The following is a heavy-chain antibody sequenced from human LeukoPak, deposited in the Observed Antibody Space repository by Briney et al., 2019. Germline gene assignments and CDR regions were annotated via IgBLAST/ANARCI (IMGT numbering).Heavy chain of an antibody. CDR1: GFTCSHYG. CDR3: AKHAASLYCSGDSCYTYGMDV. CDR2: ISYDGGEK. J-gene: IGHJ6*02. D-gene: IGHD2-15*01. V-gene: IGHV3-30*18. Sequence: PGGSLRLSCAASGFTCSHYGMHWVRQAPGKGLEWVSVISYDGGEKYYADSARGRFTISRDNSKNTLYLQVDSLRAEDTAVYYCAKHAASLYCSGDSCYTYGMDVWGQGTTVTVSS.